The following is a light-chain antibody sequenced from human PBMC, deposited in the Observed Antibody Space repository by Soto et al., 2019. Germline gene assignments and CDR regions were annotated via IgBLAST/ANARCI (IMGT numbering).Light chain of an antibody. Sequence: DIEVTQYPASLSASLGDRVTTTCPGSENSDNYLNWYQHKPGKAPKLLIYAASTLQSGVPSRFSGSGSGTEFTLTISSLQPEDFATYSCQQLNSYPLTFGGGTKVDIK. CDR2: AAS. J-gene: IGKJ4*01. CDR1: ENSDNY. CDR3: QQLNSYPLT. V-gene: IGKV1-9*01.